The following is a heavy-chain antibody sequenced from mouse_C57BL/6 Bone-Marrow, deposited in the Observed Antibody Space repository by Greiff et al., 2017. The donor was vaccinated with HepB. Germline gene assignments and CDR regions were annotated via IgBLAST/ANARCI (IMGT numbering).Heavy chain of an antibody. CDR1: GYSITSGYY. CDR2: ISYDGSN. Sequence: EVHLVESGPGLVKPSQSLSLTCSVTGYSITSGYYWNWIRQFPGNKLEWMGYISYDGSNNYNPSLKNRISITRDTSKNQFFLKLNSVTTEDTATYYCAREGYYGSSYLDYWGQGTSVTVSS. V-gene: IGHV3-6*01. D-gene: IGHD1-1*01. CDR3: AREGYYGSSYLDY. J-gene: IGHJ4*01.